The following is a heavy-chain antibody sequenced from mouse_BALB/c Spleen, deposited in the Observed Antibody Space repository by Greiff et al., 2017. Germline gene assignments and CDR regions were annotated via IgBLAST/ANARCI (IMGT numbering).Heavy chain of an antibody. Sequence: VKVVESGPGLVQPSQSLSITCTVSGFSLTSYGVHWVRQSPGKGLEWLGVIWSGGSTDYNAAFISRLSISKDNSKSQVFFKMNSLQANDTAIYYCARRGYGDYAMDYWGQGTSVTVSS. V-gene: IGHV2-2*02. CDR1: GFSLTSYG. J-gene: IGHJ4*01. D-gene: IGHD2-14*01. CDR3: ARRGYGDYAMDY. CDR2: IWSGGST.